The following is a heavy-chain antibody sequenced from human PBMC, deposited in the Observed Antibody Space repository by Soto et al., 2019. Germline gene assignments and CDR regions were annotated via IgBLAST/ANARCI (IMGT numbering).Heavy chain of an antibody. D-gene: IGHD3-22*01. CDR3: ARREYYYDSSGYSLLYWFAP. V-gene: IGHV5-51*01. Sequence: GESLKISCKGSGYSFTSYWIGWVRQMPGKGLEWMGIIYPGDSDTRYSPSFQGQVTISADKYISTAYLQWSSLKASDTAMYYCARREYYYDSSGYSLLYWFAPWGQGTLVTVSS. CDR1: GYSFTSYW. J-gene: IGHJ5*02. CDR2: IYPGDSDT.